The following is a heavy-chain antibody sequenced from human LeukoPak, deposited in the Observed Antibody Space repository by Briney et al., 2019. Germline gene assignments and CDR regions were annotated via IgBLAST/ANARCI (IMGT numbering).Heavy chain of an antibody. Sequence: GKSLRLSCAASGFSFSSYGMHWVRQTPGKGLEWVAMIRHDGSDTYYVDSVKGRFTISRDNSKNTLCLQMNSLRAEDTAVYYCARDRRTAFYFDFWGQGTLVTVSS. J-gene: IGHJ4*02. D-gene: IGHD2/OR15-2a*01. CDR3: ARDRRTAFYFDF. V-gene: IGHV3-33*01. CDR1: GFSFSSYG. CDR2: IRHDGSDT.